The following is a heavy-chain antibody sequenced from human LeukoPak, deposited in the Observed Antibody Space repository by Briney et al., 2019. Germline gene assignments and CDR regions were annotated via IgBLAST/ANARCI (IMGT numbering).Heavy chain of an antibody. V-gene: IGHV3-48*03. D-gene: IGHD6-6*01. CDR3: ASQISSSSGSYYYYMDV. CDR2: ISSSSSTI. CDR1: GFIFSSYE. J-gene: IGHJ6*03. Sequence: PGGSLRLSCAASGFIFSSYEMNWVRQAPGKGLEWVSYISSSSSTIYYADSVKGRFTISRDNAKNSLYLQMNSLRAEDTAVHYCASQISSSSGSYYYYMDVWGKGTTVTVSS.